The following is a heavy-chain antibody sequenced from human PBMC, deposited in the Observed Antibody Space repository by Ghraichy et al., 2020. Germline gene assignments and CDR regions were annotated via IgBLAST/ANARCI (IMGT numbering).Heavy chain of an antibody. J-gene: IGHJ4*02. CDR1: GFTFSIYS. CDR2: ISGSSTTI. CDR3: ARVGAELGTYDY. Sequence: GSLRLSCVASGFTFSIYSMNWVRQAPGKGLEWLSYISGSSTTIYYADSVKGRFTISRDNAKNSLYLQMNSLRAEDTAVYYCARVGAELGTYDYWGQGTLVTVSS. D-gene: IGHD1-26*01. V-gene: IGHV3-48*01.